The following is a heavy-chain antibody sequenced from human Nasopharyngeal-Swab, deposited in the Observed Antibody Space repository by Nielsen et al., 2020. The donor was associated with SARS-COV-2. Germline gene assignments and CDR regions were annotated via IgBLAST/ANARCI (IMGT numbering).Heavy chain of an antibody. V-gene: IGHV3-33*01. CDR3: ARVGSSWYGINYYYYMDV. CDR2: IWYDGSNK. Sequence: GGSRRLSWAAAGFTFSSYGMHWVRQAPGKGLEWVAVIWYDGSNKYYADSVKGRFTISRDNSKNTLYLQMNSLRAEDTAVYYCARVGSSWYGINYYYYMDVWGKGTTVTVSS. J-gene: IGHJ6*03. D-gene: IGHD6-13*01. CDR1: GFTFSSYG.